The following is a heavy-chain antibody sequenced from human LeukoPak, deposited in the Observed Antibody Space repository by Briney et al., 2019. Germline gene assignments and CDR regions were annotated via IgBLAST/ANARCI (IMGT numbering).Heavy chain of an antibody. CDR3: ARENDGFDI. CDR2: IKQDGSDK. J-gene: IGHJ3*02. V-gene: IGHV3-7*01. Sequence: ISWVRQAPGKGLEWVANIKQDGSDKYYVDSVKGRFTISRDNAKNSLYLQMNSLRAEDTAVYYCARENDGFDIWGQGTTVTVSS.